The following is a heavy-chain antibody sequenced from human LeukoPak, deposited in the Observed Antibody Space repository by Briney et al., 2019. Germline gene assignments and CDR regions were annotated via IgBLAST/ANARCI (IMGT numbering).Heavy chain of an antibody. V-gene: IGHV1-69*13. D-gene: IGHD1-1*01. CDR1: GGTFSSYA. CDR2: IIPIFGTA. J-gene: IGHJ5*02. CDR3: AREYNWNDHYNWFDP. Sequence: SVKVSCKASGGTFSSYAISWVRQAPGQGLEWMGGIIPIFGTANYAQKFQGRVTITADESTSTAYMELSSLRSEDTAVYYCAREYNWNDHYNWFDPWGQGTLVTVSS.